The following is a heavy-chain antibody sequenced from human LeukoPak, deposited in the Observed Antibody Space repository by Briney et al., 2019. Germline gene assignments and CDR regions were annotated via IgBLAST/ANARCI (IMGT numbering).Heavy chain of an antibody. CDR2: IYTSGST. V-gene: IGHV4-4*07. D-gene: IGHD3-22*01. J-gene: IGHJ4*02. CDR1: GGSISSYY. CDR3: ARDLVIYYDSSGIDY. Sequence: SETLSLTCTVSGGSISSYYWSWIRQPAGKGLEWIGRIYTSGSTNYNPPLKSRVTMSVDTSKNQFSLKLSSVTAADTAVYYCARDLVIYYDSSGIDYWGQGTLVTASS.